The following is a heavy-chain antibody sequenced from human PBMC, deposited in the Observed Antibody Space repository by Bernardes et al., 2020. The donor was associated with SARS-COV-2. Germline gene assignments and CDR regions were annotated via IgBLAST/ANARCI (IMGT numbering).Heavy chain of an antibody. D-gene: IGHD2-8*02. Sequence: SETLYVSCAVYAGSFSGYYWSWIRQPPGKGLEWIGEINHSGSTNYNPSLKSRVTISVDTSKNQFSLKLRSVTAADTAVYYCARGRTGPTTMSGRFDSWGQGALVTVSP. CDR3: ARGRTGPTTMSGRFDS. V-gene: IGHV4-34*01. CDR2: INHSGST. CDR1: AGSFSGYY. J-gene: IGHJ4*02.